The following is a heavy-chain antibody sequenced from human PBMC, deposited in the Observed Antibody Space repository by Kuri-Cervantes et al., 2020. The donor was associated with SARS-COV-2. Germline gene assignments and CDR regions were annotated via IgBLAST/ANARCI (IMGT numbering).Heavy chain of an antibody. J-gene: IGHJ4*02. D-gene: IGHD3-10*01. CDR1: GYTFPNYA. V-gene: IGHV1-46*04. CDR2: INPSGGAT. Sequence: ASVKVSCKASGYTFPNYAISWVRQAPGQGLEWVAMINPSGGATVYEQKLQGRVTVTRDMSTSTVYMELGSLRSEDTAVYYCARNPFGAGSYDNGWGQGTLVTVSS. CDR3: ARNPFGAGSYDNG.